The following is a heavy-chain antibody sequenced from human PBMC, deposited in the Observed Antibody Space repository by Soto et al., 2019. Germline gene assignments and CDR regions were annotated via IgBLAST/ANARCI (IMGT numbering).Heavy chain of an antibody. CDR1: GDSVSSGNYY. Sequence: SETLFLTCTVSGDSVSSGNYYWSWIRQPPGKGLEWIGCIYYTGSTNYNPSFKSRVTISKDTSKNQFSLKLRSATAADTAVYYCARIPVDTYMIYWSDPWGQGTLVTVSS. J-gene: IGHJ5*02. CDR3: ARIPVDTYMIYWSDP. V-gene: IGHV4-61*01. CDR2: IYYTGST. D-gene: IGHD5-18*01.